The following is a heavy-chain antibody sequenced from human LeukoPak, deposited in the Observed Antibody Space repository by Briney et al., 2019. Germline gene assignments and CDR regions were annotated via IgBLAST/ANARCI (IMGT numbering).Heavy chain of an antibody. D-gene: IGHD4-17*01. V-gene: IGHV3-21*01. CDR3: TRGFGNGDYLSGF. J-gene: IGHJ4*02. CDR1: GFTFTRYD. CDR2: ISSSSNYI. Sequence: GGSLGLSCTASGFTFTRYDMTWVRQAPGKGLEWVSAISSSSNYIYYADSVKGRFTISRDNAKNSLYLQMDSLRAEDTALYYCTRGFGNGDYLSGFWGQGTLVTVSS.